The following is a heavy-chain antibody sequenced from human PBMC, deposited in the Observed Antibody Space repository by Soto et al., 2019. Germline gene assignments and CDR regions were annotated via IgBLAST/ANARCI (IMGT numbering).Heavy chain of an antibody. CDR1: GGSISSGGYY. D-gene: IGHD3-10*02. V-gene: IGHV4-31*03. J-gene: IGHJ6*03. Sequence: SETLSLTCTVSGGSISSGGYYWSWIRQHPGKGLEWIGYIYYSGSTYYNPSLKSRVTISVDTSKNQFSLKLSSVTAADTAMYYCARDYYVGYYYYMDVWGKGTTVTVSS. CDR3: ARDYYVGYYYYMDV. CDR2: IYYSGST.